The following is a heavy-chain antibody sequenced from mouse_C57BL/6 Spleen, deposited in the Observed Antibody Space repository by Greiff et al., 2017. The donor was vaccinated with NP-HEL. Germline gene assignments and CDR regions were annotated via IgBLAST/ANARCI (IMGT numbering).Heavy chain of an antibody. CDR1: GYAFSSSW. V-gene: IGHV1-82*01. J-gene: IGHJ2*01. CDR3: ARETVVATDYFDY. CDR2: IYPGDGDT. D-gene: IGHD1-1*01. Sequence: VQLQQSGPELVKPGASVKISCKASGYAFSSSWMNWVKQRPGKGLEWIGRIYPGDGDTNYNGKFKGKATLTADKSSSTAYMQRSSLTSEDSAVYFCARETVVATDYFDYWGQGTTLTVSS.